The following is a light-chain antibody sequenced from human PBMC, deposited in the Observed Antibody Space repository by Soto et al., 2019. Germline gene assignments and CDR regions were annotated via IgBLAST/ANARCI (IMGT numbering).Light chain of an antibody. Sequence: ILLTQSPCTLSLSPGARASLSCRASQSVSRRYLAWYQQKPAKTPRVLIYRASTRATGIPERFSGSGSGTDFTLTISRLAPEDVAVYYCQQYGSSPRTFGGGTKVDIK. J-gene: IGKJ4*01. V-gene: IGKV3-20*01. CDR1: QSVSRRY. CDR3: QQYGSSPRT. CDR2: RAS.